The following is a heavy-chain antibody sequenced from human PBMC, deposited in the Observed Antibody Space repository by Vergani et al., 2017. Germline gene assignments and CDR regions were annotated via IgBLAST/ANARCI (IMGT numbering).Heavy chain of an antibody. CDR1: GGSISSGSYY. CDR2: IYTSGST. J-gene: IGHJ5*02. V-gene: IGHV4-61*02. Sequence: QVQLQESGPGLVKPSQTLSLTCTVSGGSISSGSYYWSWIRQPAGKGLEWIGRIYTSGSTNYNPSLKSRVTMSVDTSKNQFSLNWRSVTAADTAIYYCARVLGIAAACRGFDPWGQGTLVTVSS. CDR3: ARVLGIAAACRGFDP. D-gene: IGHD6-13*01.